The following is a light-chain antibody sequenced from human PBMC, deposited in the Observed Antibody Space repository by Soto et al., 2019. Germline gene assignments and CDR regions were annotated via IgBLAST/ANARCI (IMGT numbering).Light chain of an antibody. CDR1: QSISIY. CDR3: QQVSNFPPIT. Sequence: DIQMPQSPSSLSASVGDRVTITCRSSQSISIYLNWYQLKPGKAPKLLIYDASSLERGVPSRFSGTGSGTDFTLTISSLQPEDFATYYCQQVSNFPPITFGQRTRLEIK. V-gene: IGKV1-39*01. J-gene: IGKJ5*01. CDR2: DAS.